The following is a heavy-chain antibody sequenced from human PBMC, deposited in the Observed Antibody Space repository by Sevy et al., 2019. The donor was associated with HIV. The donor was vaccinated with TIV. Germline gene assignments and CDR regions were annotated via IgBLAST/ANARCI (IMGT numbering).Heavy chain of an antibody. Sequence: GGCLRLSCVVSGFNFSIYGMHWVRQAPGKGLEWVAVISYDGSGKYYGESVKGRFTISRDNSKNKVSFQMNSLRVEDTAVYYCAKGMRGPSLDYWGQGTLVTVSS. J-gene: IGHJ4*02. D-gene: IGHD3-10*01. CDR2: ISYDGSGK. V-gene: IGHV3-33*03. CDR1: GFNFSIYG. CDR3: AKGMRGPSLDY.